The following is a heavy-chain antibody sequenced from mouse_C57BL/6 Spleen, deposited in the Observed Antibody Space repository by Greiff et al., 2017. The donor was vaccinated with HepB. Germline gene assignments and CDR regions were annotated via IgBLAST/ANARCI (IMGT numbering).Heavy chain of an antibody. CDR3: ARRDSNYFYFDY. CDR1: GFTFSDYG. V-gene: IGHV5-17*01. D-gene: IGHD2-5*01. J-gene: IGHJ2*01. Sequence: EVQRVESGGGLVKPGGSLKLSCAASGFTFSDYGMHWVRQAPEKGLEWVAYISSGSSTSYYADTVKGRFTISRDNAKNTLFLQMTSLRSEDTAMYYCARRDSNYFYFDYWGQGTTLTVSS. CDR2: ISSGSSTS.